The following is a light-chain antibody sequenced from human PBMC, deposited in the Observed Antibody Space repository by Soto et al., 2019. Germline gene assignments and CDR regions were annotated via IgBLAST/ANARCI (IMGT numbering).Light chain of an antibody. Sequence: EIVMTQAPATLSVSPGERATLFLMASQSVRNNLIWYQQKSGQAPRLLIYGASTRATGIPARFSGSGSGKEFTLTISSLQSEDFAVYYCQQYNNWPPWTFGQGTKVDIK. CDR3: QQYNNWPPWT. J-gene: IGKJ1*01. V-gene: IGKV3-15*01. CDR2: GAS. CDR1: QSVRNN.